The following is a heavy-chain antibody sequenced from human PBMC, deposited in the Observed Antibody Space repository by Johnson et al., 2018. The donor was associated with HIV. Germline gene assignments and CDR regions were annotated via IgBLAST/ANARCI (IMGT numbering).Heavy chain of an antibody. CDR3: ARDGKYSSIGPDAFDV. J-gene: IGHJ3*01. V-gene: IGHV3-66*02. CDR1: GFTVSSYA. Sequence: VQLVESGGGLEQPGGSLRVSCAASGFTVSSYAMSWVRQAPGNGLEWVSVIYSGGSTYYADSVKGRFTISRDHSENTLYLQMNSLRPEDTAVYFCARDGKYSSIGPDAFDVWGQGTMVAVSS. D-gene: IGHD6-13*01. CDR2: IYSGGST.